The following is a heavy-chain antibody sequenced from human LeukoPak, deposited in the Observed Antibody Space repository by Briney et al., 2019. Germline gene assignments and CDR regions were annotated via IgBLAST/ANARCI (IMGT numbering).Heavy chain of an antibody. CDR1: GGSISSYY. CDR2: IYTSGST. J-gene: IGHJ4*02. V-gene: IGHV4-4*07. Sequence: SETLSLTCTVSGGSISSYYWSWIRQPAGKGLEWIGRIYTSGSTNYNPSLKSRVTMSVDTSKNQFSLKLSSVTAADTAVYYCASTIAAAGITDYWGQGTLVTVSS. D-gene: IGHD6-13*01. CDR3: ASTIAAAGITDY.